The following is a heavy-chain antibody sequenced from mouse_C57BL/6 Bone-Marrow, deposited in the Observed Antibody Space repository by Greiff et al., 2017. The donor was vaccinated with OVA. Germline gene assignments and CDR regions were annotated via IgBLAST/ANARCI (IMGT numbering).Heavy chain of an antibody. CDR3: ARSENYFGSSFYYAMDY. J-gene: IGHJ4*01. CDR1: GYTFTSYG. Sequence: QVQLKQSGAELARPGASVKLSCKASGYTFTSYGISWVKQRTGQGLEWIGEIYHRSGNTYYNEKFKGKATLTADKSSSTAYMELRSLTSEDSAVYFCARSENYFGSSFYYAMDYWGQGTSVTVSS. CDR2: IYHRSGNT. V-gene: IGHV1-81*01. D-gene: IGHD1-1*01.